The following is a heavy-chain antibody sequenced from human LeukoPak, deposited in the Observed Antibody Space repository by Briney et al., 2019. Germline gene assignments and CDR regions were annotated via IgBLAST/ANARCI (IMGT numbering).Heavy chain of an antibody. J-gene: IGHJ4*02. D-gene: IGHD3-3*01. Sequence: PGGSLRLSCAASGFTFDDYAMHWVRQAPGKGLEWVSLISGDGGSTYYADSVKGRFTISRDNSKNSLYLQMNSLGTEDTALYYCASGYHPGDYWGQGTLVTVSS. CDR3: ASGYHPGDY. V-gene: IGHV3-43*02. CDR2: ISGDGGST. CDR1: GFTFDDYA.